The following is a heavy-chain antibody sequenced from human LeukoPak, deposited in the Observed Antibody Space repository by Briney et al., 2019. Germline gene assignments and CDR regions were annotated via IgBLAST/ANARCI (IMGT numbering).Heavy chain of an antibody. V-gene: IGHV4-38-2*01. CDR1: GASVSSGYY. CDR2: IYHSGST. D-gene: IGHD2-15*01. Sequence: SETLSLTCAVSGASVSSGYYWGWIRQPPGKGLEWIGSIYHSGSTYYNPSLKSRVTISVDTSKNQFSLKLSSVIAADTAVYYCASDRIEVDAFDIWGQGTMVTVSS. CDR3: ASDRIEVDAFDI. J-gene: IGHJ3*02.